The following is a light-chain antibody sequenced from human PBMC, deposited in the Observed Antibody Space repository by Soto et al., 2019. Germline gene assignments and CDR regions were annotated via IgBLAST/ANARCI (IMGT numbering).Light chain of an antibody. V-gene: IGKV3D-15*01. Sequence: EILLTQSPDTLSLSPWERAALSCRAAQSVGTRLAWYQHKTGQTPRLLIYGASTRATGIPARFSGSGSGTDFTLTISSLQPEDFATYYCQQLNSYPLTFGGGTKVDIK. CDR1: QSVGTR. J-gene: IGKJ4*01. CDR3: QQLNSYPLT. CDR2: GAS.